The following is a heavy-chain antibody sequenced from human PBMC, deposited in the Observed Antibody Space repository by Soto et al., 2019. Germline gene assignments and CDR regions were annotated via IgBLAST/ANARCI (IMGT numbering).Heavy chain of an antibody. CDR1: GGSISSYD. Sequence: SETMSLTCTASGGSISSYDWTWIRQPPGKGLEWIGYIYYSGSTNYNPSLKSRVTISVDTSKNQFSLKLSSVTAADTAVYYCAREVAAGTGYWFDPWGQGTLVTVSS. J-gene: IGHJ5*02. V-gene: IGHV4-59*01. CDR3: AREVAAGTGYWFDP. D-gene: IGHD6-13*01. CDR2: IYYSGST.